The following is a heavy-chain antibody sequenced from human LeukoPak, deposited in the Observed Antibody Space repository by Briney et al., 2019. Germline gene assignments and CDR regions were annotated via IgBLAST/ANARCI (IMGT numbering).Heavy chain of an antibody. Sequence: SETLSLTCTVSGGSISGYYWTWTRQPPGKGLEWIGQIHYSGKADYNPSLRSRITISVDTSKNQMFLKLSSLTAADTAVYYCARFGVDYDMGVWGQGTTVTGSS. V-gene: IGHV4-59*01. D-gene: IGHD3-16*01. CDR3: ARFGVDYDMGV. CDR1: GGSISGYY. J-gene: IGHJ6*02. CDR2: IHYSGKA.